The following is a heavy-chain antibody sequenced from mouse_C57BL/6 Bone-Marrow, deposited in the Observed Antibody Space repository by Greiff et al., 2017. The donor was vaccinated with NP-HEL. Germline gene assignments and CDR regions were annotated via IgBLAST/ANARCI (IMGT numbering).Heavy chain of an antibody. V-gene: IGHV3-6*01. CDR1: GYSITSGYY. Sequence: EVKLQESGPGLVKPSQSLSLTCSVTGYSITSGYYWNWIRQFPGNKLEWMGYISYDGSNNYNPSLKNRISITRDTSKNQFFLKLNSVTTEDTATDYCAREGYYGPMDYWGQGTSVTVSS. D-gene: IGHD1-1*01. CDR3: AREGYYGPMDY. J-gene: IGHJ4*01. CDR2: ISYDGSN.